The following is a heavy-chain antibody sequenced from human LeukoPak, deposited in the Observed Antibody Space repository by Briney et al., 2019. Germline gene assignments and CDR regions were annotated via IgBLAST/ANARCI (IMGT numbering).Heavy chain of an antibody. CDR3: ARVTAARGFDF. J-gene: IGHJ3*01. Sequence: GGSLRLSCEASGYTFIGYNMNWVRQGPVKGLEWLSFISGSGNTVNYADSVKGRFTISRDNAMNSLYLQMNSLGDEDTAAYYCARVTAARGFDFWGQGTMVTVSS. D-gene: IGHD6-6*01. CDR1: GYTFIGYN. CDR2: ISGSGNTV. V-gene: IGHV3-48*02.